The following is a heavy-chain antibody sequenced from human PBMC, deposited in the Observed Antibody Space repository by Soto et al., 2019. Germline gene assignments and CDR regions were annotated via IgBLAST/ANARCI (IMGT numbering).Heavy chain of an antibody. CDR3: AKDQEQWLAFELLYYYGMDV. V-gene: IGHV3-30*18. D-gene: IGHD6-19*01. CDR1: GFTFSSYG. Sequence: GGSLRLSCAASGFTFSSYGMHWVRQAPGKGLEWVAVISYDGSNKYYADSVKGRFTISRDNSKNTLYLQMNSLRAEDTAVYYCAKDQEQWLAFELLYYYGMDVWGQGTTVTVSS. CDR2: ISYDGSNK. J-gene: IGHJ6*02.